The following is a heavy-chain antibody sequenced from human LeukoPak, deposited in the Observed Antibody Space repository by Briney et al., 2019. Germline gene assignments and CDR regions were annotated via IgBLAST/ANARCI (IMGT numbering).Heavy chain of an antibody. CDR1: GLTVSTDY. CDR2: IYSGGST. Sequence: GGSLTLSCPVSGLTVSTDYMNWVRQAPGKGLEWVSVIYSGGSTYYAGSVKGRFTISRDNSKNTLYLRMNSLRAEDTAVYYCARGGIGVAGDFEYWGQGTLVTVSS. V-gene: IGHV3-53*01. D-gene: IGHD6-19*01. CDR3: ARGGIGVAGDFEY. J-gene: IGHJ4*02.